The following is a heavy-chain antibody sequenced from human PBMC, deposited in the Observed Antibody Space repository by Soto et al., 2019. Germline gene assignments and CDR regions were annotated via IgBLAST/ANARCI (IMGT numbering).Heavy chain of an antibody. V-gene: IGHV3-48*01. J-gene: IGHJ4*02. CDR3: ATTLASAGYS. CDR1: GFTFSSYS. D-gene: IGHD6-13*01. CDR2: ISSSSSTI. Sequence: EVQLVESGGGLVQPGGSLRLSCAASGFTFSSYSMNWVRQAPGKGLEWVSYISSSSSTIYYADSVKGRFTISRDNAKNTLYLQMNSLRVEDTAVYYCATTLASAGYSWGQGTLVTVSS.